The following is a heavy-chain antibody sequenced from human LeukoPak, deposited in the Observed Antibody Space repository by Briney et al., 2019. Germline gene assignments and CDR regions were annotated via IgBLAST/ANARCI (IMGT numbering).Heavy chain of an antibody. Sequence: GGSLRLSCEASGFTFSSDGMSWVRQAPGKGLEWVSVIYSGGSTYYAASVKGRFTISRDNSKNTLYLQMNSLRAEDTAVYYCARDRRGHSSGYFDFDYWGQGTLVTVSS. J-gene: IGHJ4*02. CDR1: GFTFSSDG. CDR2: IYSGGST. D-gene: IGHD3-22*01. V-gene: IGHV3-53*01. CDR3: ARDRRGHSSGYFDFDY.